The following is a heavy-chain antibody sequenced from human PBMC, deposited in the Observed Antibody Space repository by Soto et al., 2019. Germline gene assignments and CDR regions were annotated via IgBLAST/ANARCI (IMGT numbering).Heavy chain of an antibody. CDR1: GLTFSRFA. CDR3: TKFVFYGDSLVEY. D-gene: IGHD4-17*01. Sequence: EVQLLESGGDLVQPGGSLRLSCVASGLTFSRFALSWVRQSPGKGLEWVSAISGGGGSTYYADSVKGRFTVSRDNSKNTLYLQMNTLRAEATAVYYCTKFVFYGDSLVEYWGQGTLVTVSS. J-gene: IGHJ4*02. V-gene: IGHV3-23*01. CDR2: ISGGGGST.